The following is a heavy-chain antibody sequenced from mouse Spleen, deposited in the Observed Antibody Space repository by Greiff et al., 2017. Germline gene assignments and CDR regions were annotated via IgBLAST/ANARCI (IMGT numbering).Heavy chain of an antibody. CDR1: GYSITSGYD. V-gene: IGHV3-1*01. Sequence: VQLKESGPGMVKPSQSLSLTCTVTGYSITSGYDWHWIRHFPGNKLEWMGYISYSGSTNYNPSLKSRISITHDTSKNHFFLKLNSVTTEDTATYYCARDYYDGSSAWFAYWGQGTLVTVSA. D-gene: IGHD1-1*01. CDR2: ISYSGST. J-gene: IGHJ3*01. CDR3: ARDYYDGSSAWFAY.